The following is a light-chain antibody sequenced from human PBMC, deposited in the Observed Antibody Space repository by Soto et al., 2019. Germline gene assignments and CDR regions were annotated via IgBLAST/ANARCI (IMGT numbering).Light chain of an antibody. J-gene: IGLJ2*01. CDR1: SSDVGGYNY. V-gene: IGLV2-14*01. Sequence: QSVLTQPASVSGSPGQSITISCTGTSSDVGGYNYVSWYQQHPGKAPKLMIYEVSNRPSGVSNRFSGSKSGNTASLTISWLQAEDEADYYCSSYTSSSTLVFCGGPKLTVL. CDR3: SSYTSSSTLV. CDR2: EVS.